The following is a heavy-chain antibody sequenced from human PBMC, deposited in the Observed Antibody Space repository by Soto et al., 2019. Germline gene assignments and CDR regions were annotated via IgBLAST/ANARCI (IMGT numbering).Heavy chain of an antibody. D-gene: IGHD3-3*01. CDR2: LIPIFGTA. CDR3: AKTTYYESRWFDP. Sequence: QVQLVQSGAEVKKPGSSVKVSCKASGGTFSSYAISWVRQAPGQGLEWRGGLIPIFGTANYAQKFQGRVTITADESTRTAYMELSSLRSEDTAVYYCAKTTYYESRWFDPWGQGTLVTVSS. J-gene: IGHJ5*02. V-gene: IGHV1-69*12. CDR1: GGTFSSYA.